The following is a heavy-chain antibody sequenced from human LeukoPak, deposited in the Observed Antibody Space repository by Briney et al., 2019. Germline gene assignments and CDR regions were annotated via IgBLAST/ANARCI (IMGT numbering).Heavy chain of an antibody. CDR2: MWYDGSNK. CDR3: ARDEVTTPRD. Sequence: PGGSLSHSCAASGLHFSCYGMHWVRPAPPKGREWVAVMWYDGSNKYYADSAKGRFTISRDNSKKTLYPQMHSLRADDTAVYYCARDEVTTPRDWGQGTLVSV. J-gene: IGHJ4*02. V-gene: IGHV3-33*01. D-gene: IGHD4-17*01. CDR1: GLHFSCYG.